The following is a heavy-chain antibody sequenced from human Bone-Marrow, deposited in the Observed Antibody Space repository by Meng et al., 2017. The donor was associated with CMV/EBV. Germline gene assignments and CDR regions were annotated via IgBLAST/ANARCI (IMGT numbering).Heavy chain of an antibody. Sequence: ASVKVSCKASGYTFTSYDINWVRQATGQGLEWMGWMNAHSGGTAYAHKFQGRVTMTRNTSITTAYMELSSLRAEDTAVYYCARESLGGSYYYYGMDVWGQGTTVTVSS. CDR1: GYTFTSYD. CDR2: MNAHSGGT. CDR3: ARESLGGSYYYYGMDV. J-gene: IGHJ6*02. D-gene: IGHD3-16*01. V-gene: IGHV1-8*01.